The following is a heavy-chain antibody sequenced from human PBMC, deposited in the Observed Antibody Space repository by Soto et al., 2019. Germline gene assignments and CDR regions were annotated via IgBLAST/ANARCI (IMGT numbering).Heavy chain of an antibody. CDR3: ARGESGSPLHFDS. J-gene: IGHJ4*02. CDR2: INNDGRST. CDR1: GFNCSSYW. D-gene: IGHD1-26*01. V-gene: IGHV3-74*01. Sequence: EVQLVESGGGLVQPGGSLRLSCAASGFNCSSYWIHWVRQAPGKGLVWVSRINNDGRSTSYADSVKGRFTISRDNAKNTLYLQMNSLRAEDTAVYYCARGESGSPLHFDSWGQGTLVTVSS.